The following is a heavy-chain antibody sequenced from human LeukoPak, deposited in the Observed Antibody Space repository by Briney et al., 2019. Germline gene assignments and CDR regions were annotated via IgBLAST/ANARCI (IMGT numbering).Heavy chain of an antibody. D-gene: IGHD3-22*01. CDR2: ISSSGSYI. CDR3: ARTRYDSSGYYFDY. CDR1: GFTFSSYS. Sequence: PGGSLRLSCAASGFTFSSYSMNWVRQAPGKGLEWVSSISSSGSYIYYADSVKGRFTISRDNAKNSLYLQMNSLRAEDTAVYYCARTRYDSSGYYFDYWGQGTLVTVSS. V-gene: IGHV3-21*01. J-gene: IGHJ4*02.